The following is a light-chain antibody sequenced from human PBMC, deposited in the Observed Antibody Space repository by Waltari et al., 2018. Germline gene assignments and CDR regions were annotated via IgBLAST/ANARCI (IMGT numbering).Light chain of an antibody. V-gene: IGKV1-12*01. CDR1: QGISSL. CDR3: QHYYNYPWT. Sequence: DIQMTQSPSSVSASVGDRVTITCRASQGISSLLAWYQQKPGKAPKLLIYAASSLQSGVPSRFSGSGSGTDFTLTISCLQSEDFATYFCQHYYNYPWTFGQGTRLDIK. J-gene: IGKJ5*01. CDR2: AAS.